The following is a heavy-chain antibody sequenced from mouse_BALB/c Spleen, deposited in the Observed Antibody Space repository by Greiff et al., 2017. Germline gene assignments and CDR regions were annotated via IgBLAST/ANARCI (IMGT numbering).Heavy chain of an antibody. CDR3: AREGYQGYAMDY. Sequence: EVMLVESGGGLVKPGGSLKLSCAASGFTFSSYGMSWVRQTTDKRLELVATINSNGGSTYYPDSVKGRFTISRDNAKNTLYLQMSSLKSEDTAMYYCAREGYQGYAMDYWGQGTSVTVSS. CDR1: GFTFSSYG. V-gene: IGHV5-6-3*01. D-gene: IGHD2-2*01. CDR2: INSNGGST. J-gene: IGHJ4*01.